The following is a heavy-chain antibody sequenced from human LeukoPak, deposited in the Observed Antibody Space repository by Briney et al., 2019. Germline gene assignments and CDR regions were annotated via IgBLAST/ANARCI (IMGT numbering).Heavy chain of an antibody. CDR1: GFTVSSDY. CDR3: ARNWFDP. J-gene: IGHJ5*02. CDR2: IYSGGST. V-gene: IGHV3-53*05. Sequence: GGSLRLSCAASGFTVSSDYMSWVRQAPGKGLEWVSVIYSGGSTYYADSVKGRFTISRDKSKNTVYLQMNSLRFEDTAMYYCARNWFDPWGQGTLVTDSS.